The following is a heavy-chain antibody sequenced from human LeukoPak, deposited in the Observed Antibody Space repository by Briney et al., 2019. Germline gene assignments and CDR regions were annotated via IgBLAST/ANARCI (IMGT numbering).Heavy chain of an antibody. D-gene: IGHD4-23*01. J-gene: IGHJ3*02. V-gene: IGHV3-23*01. Sequence: GGSLRLSCAASGFTFSSYAMSWVRQAPGKGLEWVSAISGSGGSTYYADSVKGRFTISRDNSKNTLYLQMNSLRAEDTAVYYCAKRTSAAFKPVGAFDIWGQGTMVTVSS. CDR3: AKRTSAAFKPVGAFDI. CDR1: GFTFSSYA. CDR2: ISGSGGST.